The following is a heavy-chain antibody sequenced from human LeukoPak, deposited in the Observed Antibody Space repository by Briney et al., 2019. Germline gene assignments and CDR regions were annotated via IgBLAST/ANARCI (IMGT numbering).Heavy chain of an antibody. CDR1: GFSVSTIHYY. J-gene: IGHJ4*02. Sequence: SETLSLTCAVPGFSVSTIHYYWGWVRQSPGKGLEWIASIDHGGGIHCIPSLQSRLTISRDTSNNHFSLRLSSVTAADTAVYYCARDSGNWNIDYWGRGILVTVSS. CDR3: ARDSGNWNIDY. CDR2: IDHGGGI. D-gene: IGHD1/OR15-1a*01. V-gene: IGHV4-38-2*02.